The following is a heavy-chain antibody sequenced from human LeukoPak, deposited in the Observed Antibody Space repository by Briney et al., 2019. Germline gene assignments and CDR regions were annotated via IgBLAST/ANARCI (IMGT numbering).Heavy chain of an antibody. V-gene: IGHV5-51*01. J-gene: IGHJ4*02. Sequence: GESLKISWQGSGYSFTSYWIGWVRPMPGKGLGWMGIIYPGDSDTRYSPSFQGQVTISADKSISTAYLQWSSLKASDTAMYYCARHPHYYDSSGYLPFDYWGQGTLVTVSS. D-gene: IGHD3-22*01. CDR3: ARHPHYYDSSGYLPFDY. CDR1: GYSFTSYW. CDR2: IYPGDSDT.